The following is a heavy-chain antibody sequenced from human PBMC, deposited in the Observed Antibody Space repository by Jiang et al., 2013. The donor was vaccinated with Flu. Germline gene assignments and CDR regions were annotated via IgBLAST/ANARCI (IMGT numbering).Heavy chain of an antibody. V-gene: IGHV1-3*01. D-gene: IGHD4-17*01. J-gene: IGHJ6*02. Sequence: FTSYAMHWVRQAPGQRLEWMGWINAGNGNTKYSQKFQGRVTITRDTSASTAYMELSSLRSEDTAVYYCAGTHLRSTVTTYYYGMDVWGQGTTVTVSS. CDR2: INAGNGNT. CDR1: FTSYA. CDR3: AGTHLRSTVTTYYYGMDV.